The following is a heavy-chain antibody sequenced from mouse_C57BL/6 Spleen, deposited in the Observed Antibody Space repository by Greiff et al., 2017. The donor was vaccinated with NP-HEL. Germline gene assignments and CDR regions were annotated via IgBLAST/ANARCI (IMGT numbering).Heavy chain of an antibody. CDR2: IDPETGGT. J-gene: IGHJ3*01. CDR1: GYTFTDYE. V-gene: IGHV1-15*01. Sequence: QVQLKESGAELVRPGASVTLSCKASGYTFTDYEMHWVKQTPVHGLEWIGAIDPETGGTAYNQKFKGKAILTADKSSSTAYMELRSLTSEDSAVYYSTRETYYDEGAWFAYRGQGTLVTVSA. D-gene: IGHD1-1*01. CDR3: TRETYYDEGAWFAY.